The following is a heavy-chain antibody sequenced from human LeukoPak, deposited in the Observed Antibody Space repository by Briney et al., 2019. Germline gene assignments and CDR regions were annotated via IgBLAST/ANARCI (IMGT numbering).Heavy chain of an antibody. Sequence: SETLSLTCAVYGGSFSGYYWSWLRQPPGKGLEWIGEINHSGGTNHNPSLKSRVSISVDTSKNQFSLKLSSVTAADTAVYYCARRGLWSGYYCFDYWGPGTLVTVSS. V-gene: IGHV4-34*01. CDR2: INHSGGT. CDR1: GGSFSGYY. D-gene: IGHD3-3*01. CDR3: ARRGLWSGYYCFDY. J-gene: IGHJ4*02.